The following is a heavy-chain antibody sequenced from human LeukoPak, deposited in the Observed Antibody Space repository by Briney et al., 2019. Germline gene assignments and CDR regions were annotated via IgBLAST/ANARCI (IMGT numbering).Heavy chain of an antibody. D-gene: IGHD2-15*01. CDR3: ARDLDVVVGPAHYDALDL. Sequence: PGGSLRLSCAASGFTFSSYAMSWIRQAPGKGLEWVSSISSSGSAIFYADSVRGRFTISRDNAKNSLFLQMNSLRAEDTAVYYCARDLDVVVGPAHYDALDLWGQGTTVTVS. J-gene: IGHJ3*01. CDR2: ISSSGSAI. CDR1: GFTFSSYA. V-gene: IGHV3-11*04.